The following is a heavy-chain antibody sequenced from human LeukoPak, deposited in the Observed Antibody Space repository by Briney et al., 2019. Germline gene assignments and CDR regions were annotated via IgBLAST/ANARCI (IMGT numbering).Heavy chain of an antibody. D-gene: IGHD4-17*01. CDR1: GGSISSSSYY. J-gene: IGHJ4*02. CDR2: IYYSGST. CDR3: ARGDYDHFDY. Sequence: SETLSLTCTVSGGSISSSSYYWGWIRQPPGKGLEWIGSIYYSGSTYYNPSLKSRVTISVDTSKNQFSLKLSSVTAADTAVYYRARGDYDHFDYWGQGTLVTVSS. V-gene: IGHV4-39*07.